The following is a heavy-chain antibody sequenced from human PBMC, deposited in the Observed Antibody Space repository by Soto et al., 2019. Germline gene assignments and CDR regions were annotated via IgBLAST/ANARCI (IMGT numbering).Heavy chain of an antibody. Sequence: QVQLVQSGAEVKKPGSSVKVSCKASGGTFSTYAISWVRQAPGQGLEWMGRIIPMFATANYAQKFQGRVPITADDFTNTVYREVISLRSEYTAVYYCATGTPNFGAAVDHWGQGTLVTVSS. J-gene: IGHJ4*02. V-gene: IGHV1-69*01. D-gene: IGHD6-13*01. CDR2: IIPMFATA. CDR3: ATGTPNFGAAVDH. CDR1: GGTFSTYA.